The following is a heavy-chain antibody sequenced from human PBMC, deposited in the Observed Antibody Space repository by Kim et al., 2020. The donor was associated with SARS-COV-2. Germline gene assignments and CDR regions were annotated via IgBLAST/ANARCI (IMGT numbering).Heavy chain of an antibody. V-gene: IGHV2-70*01. CDR3: ARIRYDILTKMLDGMDV. D-gene: IGHD3-9*01. CDR1: GFSLSTSGMC. J-gene: IGHJ6*02. Sequence: SGPTLVNPTQTLTLTCTFSGFSLSTSGMCVSWIRQPPGKALEWLALIDWDDDKYYRTPLKTRLTISKDNSKHQVVLTMTNMDPVDTATYYCARIRYDILTKMLDGMDVWGQGTAVTVSS. CDR2: IDWDDDK.